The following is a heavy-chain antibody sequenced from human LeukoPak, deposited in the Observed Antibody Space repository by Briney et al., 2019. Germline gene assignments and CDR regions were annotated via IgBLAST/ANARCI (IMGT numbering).Heavy chain of an antibody. CDR2: IYYSGST. Sequence: PSETLSLTCTVSSGSLSSYYWSWFPQAPGKGLEWIGYIYYSGSTNYNPSLKSRVTISVDTSRNQFSLKLSSLTAADTAVYYYARGLPGFSNGDDAFDMWGQGTMVTVSS. CDR1: SGSLSSYY. J-gene: IGHJ3*02. CDR3: ARGLPGFSNGDDAFDM. D-gene: IGHD6-19*01. V-gene: IGHV4-59*01.